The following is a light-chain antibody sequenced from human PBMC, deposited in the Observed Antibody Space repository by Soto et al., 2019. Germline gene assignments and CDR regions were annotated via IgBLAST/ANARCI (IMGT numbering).Light chain of an antibody. V-gene: IGKV4-1*01. CDR2: WAS. Sequence: DIVMTQSPDSLTLSLGERATINCKSSQSVLSSSNNRKYFAWYQQKPGQPPKLLISWASTREAGVPDRFSGGGSETDFTLTITSLQAEDVAVYYCQQYRATPLTFGGGTKVEIK. J-gene: IGKJ4*01. CDR3: QQYRATPLT. CDR1: QSVLSSSNNRKY.